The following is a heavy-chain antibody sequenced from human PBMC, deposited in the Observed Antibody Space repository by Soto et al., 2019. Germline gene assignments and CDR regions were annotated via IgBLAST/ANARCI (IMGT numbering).Heavy chain of an antibody. CDR3: ARETIVVVPAAMGYYYYYGIDV. V-gene: IGHV4-4*07. D-gene: IGHD2-2*01. CDR1: GGSISSYY. Sequence: PSETLSLTCTVSGGSISSYYWSWIRQPAGKGLEWIGRIYTSGSTNYNPSLKSRVTMSVDTSKNQFSLKLSSVTAADTAVYYCARETIVVVPAAMGYYYYYGIDVWGQGTTVTVSS. CDR2: IYTSGST. J-gene: IGHJ6*02.